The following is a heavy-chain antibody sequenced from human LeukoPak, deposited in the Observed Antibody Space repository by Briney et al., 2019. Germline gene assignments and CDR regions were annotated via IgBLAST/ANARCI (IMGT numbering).Heavy chain of an antibody. CDR3: ARRLVNYYGMDV. D-gene: IGHD3-9*01. CDR2: IKQDGSEK. Sequence: PGGSLRLSCAASGFTFSSYWMNWARQAPGKGLEWVANIKQDGSEKYYVDSVKGRFTISRDNAKNSVYLQMNSLRVEDTAVYYCARRLVNYYGMDVWGQGTTVTVSS. J-gene: IGHJ6*02. CDR1: GFTFSSYW. V-gene: IGHV3-7*03.